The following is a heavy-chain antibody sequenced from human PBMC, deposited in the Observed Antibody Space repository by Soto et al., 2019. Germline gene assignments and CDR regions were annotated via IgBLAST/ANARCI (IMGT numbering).Heavy chain of an antibody. CDR1: GYTFTGYY. Sequence: GASVKDSCKASGYTFTGYYMHWVRQAPGQGLEWMGWINPNSGGTNYAQKFQGRVTMTRDTSISTAYMELSRLRSDDTAVYYCASGDTAMSYYFDFWGQGTLVTVSS. V-gene: IGHV1-2*02. J-gene: IGHJ4*02. CDR2: INPNSGGT. CDR3: ASGDTAMSYYFDF. D-gene: IGHD5-18*01.